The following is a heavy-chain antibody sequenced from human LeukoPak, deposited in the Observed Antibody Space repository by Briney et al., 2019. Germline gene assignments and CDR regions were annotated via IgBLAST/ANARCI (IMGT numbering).Heavy chain of an antibody. CDR2: IKEDGSER. CDR1: AFIFSGHW. Sequence: GGSLRLSCEGSAFIFSGHWMNWVRQTPGKGLEWVASIKEDGSERQYVDSVKGRFSISRDNTKGSLFLQLNSLRAEDTDVYYCAREGVSSSWPQYFDYWGQGTLVTVSS. D-gene: IGHD6-13*01. J-gene: IGHJ4*02. CDR3: AREGVSSSWPQYFDY. V-gene: IGHV3-7*03.